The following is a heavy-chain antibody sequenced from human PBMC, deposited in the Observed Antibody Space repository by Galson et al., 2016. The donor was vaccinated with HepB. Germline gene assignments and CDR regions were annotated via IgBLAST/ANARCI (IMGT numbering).Heavy chain of an antibody. CDR2: IVSGSDTI. CDR3: ATDPIVGVPDYFDY. D-gene: IGHD1-26*01. CDR1: GFIFSRYS. Sequence: SLRLSCAASGFIFSRYSMNWVRQAPGKGLEWVSYIVSGSDTIYYADSVKGRFTISRDNAKNSLHLQMNSLRAEDTAVYYCATDPIVGVPDYFDYWGQGTLVTVSS. V-gene: IGHV3-48*04. J-gene: IGHJ4*02.